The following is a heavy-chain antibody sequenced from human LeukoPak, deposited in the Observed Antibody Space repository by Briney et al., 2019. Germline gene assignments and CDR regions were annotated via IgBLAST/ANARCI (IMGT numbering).Heavy chain of an antibody. CDR3: ATWAFYHSLDV. D-gene: IGHD1-26*01. Sequence: GGSLRLSCEASGFTFDAYAMHWVRQALGKGLEWVSLINKDGSATYYADSVKGRFTISRDNSKNSLYLQMNSLRSEDTALYYCATWAFYHSLDVWGQGTTVTVSS. V-gene: IGHV3-43*02. CDR2: INKDGSAT. CDR1: GFTFDAYA. J-gene: IGHJ6*02.